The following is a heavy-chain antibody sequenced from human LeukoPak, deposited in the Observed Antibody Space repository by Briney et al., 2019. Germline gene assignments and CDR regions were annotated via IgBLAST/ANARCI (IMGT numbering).Heavy chain of an antibody. D-gene: IGHD2-2*01. J-gene: IGHJ6*03. CDR1: GFTFSSYA. V-gene: IGHV3-30*04. Sequence: GGSLRLSCAASGFTFSSYAMHWVRQAPGKGLEWVAVISYDGSNKYYADSVKGRFTISRDNAKNTLYLQMNSLRAEDTAVYYCARGGVVVPAVYYYMDVWGKGTTVTISS. CDR2: ISYDGSNK. CDR3: ARGGVVVPAVYYYMDV.